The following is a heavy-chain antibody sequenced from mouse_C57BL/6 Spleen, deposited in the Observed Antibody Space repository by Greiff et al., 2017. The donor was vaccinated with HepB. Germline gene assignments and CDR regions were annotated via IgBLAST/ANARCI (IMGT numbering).Heavy chain of an antibody. J-gene: IGHJ4*01. Sequence: QVQLQQPGAELVKPGASVKLSCKASGYTFTSYWMHWVKQRPGQGLEWIGMIHPNSGSTNYNEKFKSKATLTVDKSSSTAYMQLSSLTSEDSAVYYCARGRDYYYGSGAMDDWGQGTSVTVSS. CDR1: GYTFTSYW. V-gene: IGHV1-64*01. CDR2: IHPNSGST. D-gene: IGHD1-1*01. CDR3: ARGRDYYYGSGAMDD.